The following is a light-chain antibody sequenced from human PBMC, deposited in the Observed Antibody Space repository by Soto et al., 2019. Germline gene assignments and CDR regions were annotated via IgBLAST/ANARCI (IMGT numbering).Light chain of an antibody. CDR1: QSVRNSL. V-gene: IGKV3-20*01. J-gene: IGKJ1*01. CDR2: DAS. CDR3: HQYDSIVQT. Sequence: DIVLTQTPGTLSVWPGDRSSLSPKASQSVRNSLLAWYQQKPGQPPRLLIYDASTRATATPERFSGSGSGTGYTISISSLETPDFAVYYCHQYDSIVQTFGPGTKVDIK.